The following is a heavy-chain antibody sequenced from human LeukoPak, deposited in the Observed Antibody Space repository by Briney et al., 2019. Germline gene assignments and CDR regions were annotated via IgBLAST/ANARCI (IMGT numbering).Heavy chain of an antibody. Sequence: TGRSLRLSCTASGFTFGDYAMSWVRQAPGKGLEWVGFIRSKAYGGTTEYAASVKGRFTISRDDSKSIAYLQMNSLKTEDTAVYYCTRDDLTPTDYYEFYIDYWGQGTLVTVSS. CDR1: GFTFGDYA. V-gene: IGHV3-49*04. J-gene: IGHJ4*02. D-gene: IGHD3-9*01. CDR2: IRSKAYGGTT. CDR3: TRDDLTPTDYYEFYIDY.